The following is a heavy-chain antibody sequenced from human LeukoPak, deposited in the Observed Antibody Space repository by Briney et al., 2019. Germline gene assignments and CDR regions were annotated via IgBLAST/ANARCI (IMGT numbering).Heavy chain of an antibody. CDR3: ARVQTGSCFDY. D-gene: IGHD1-26*01. J-gene: IGHJ4*02. CDR1: GYSISSGYY. CDR2: IYHSGST. Sequence: SETLSLTCTVSGYSISSGYYWGWIRQPPGKGLEWIGSIYHSGSTYYNPSLKSRVTISVDTSKNQFSLKLSSVTAADTAIYYCARVQTGSCFDYWGQGTLVTVSS. V-gene: IGHV4-38-2*02.